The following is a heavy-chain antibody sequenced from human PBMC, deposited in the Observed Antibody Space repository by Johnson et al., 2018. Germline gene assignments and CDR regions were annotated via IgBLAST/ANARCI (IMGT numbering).Heavy chain of an antibody. CDR3: VGGVGWILQH. J-gene: IGHJ1*01. V-gene: IGHV3-7*01. CDR1: GFTFSNYW. CDR2: IKKDGSET. D-gene: IGHD1-26*01. Sequence: EVQLVESGGGLVPPGGSXRLSCAASGFTFSNYWMFWVRQAPGKGLEWVATIKKDGSETLYVDSVKGRFTMSRVKAKNSLYLQMNSLRDEDPAVYYCVGGVGWILQHWGQGTLVSVSS.